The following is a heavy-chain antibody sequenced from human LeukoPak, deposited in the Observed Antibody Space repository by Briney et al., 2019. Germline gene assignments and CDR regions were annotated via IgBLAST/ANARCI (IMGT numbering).Heavy chain of an antibody. CDR2: ISYDGSNT. CDR1: GFIFNSFG. J-gene: IGHJ4*02. CDR3: AKEGAGGSSYYFES. Sequence: GGSLRLSCTASGFIFNSFGMYWVRQAPGKGLEWVAVISYDGSNTYYVASVKGRFTISRDNSKNTLYLQMNSLTTEDTAVYYCAKEGAGGSSYYFESWGQGTLVTVSS. V-gene: IGHV3-30*18. D-gene: IGHD2-15*01.